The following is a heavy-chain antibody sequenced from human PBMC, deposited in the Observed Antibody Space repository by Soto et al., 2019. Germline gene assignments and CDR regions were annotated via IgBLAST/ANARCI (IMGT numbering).Heavy chain of an antibody. Sequence: SETLSLTCTVSGGSITSSSYYWGWIRQPPGKGLEWIGSIYYSGSTYYNPSLKSRVTISVDTSKNQFSLKLSSVTAADTAVYYCARTLFGWRIWFDPWGQGSLVTVSS. D-gene: IGHD3-10*02. J-gene: IGHJ5*02. CDR1: GGSITSSSYY. V-gene: IGHV4-39*07. CDR3: ARTLFGWRIWFDP. CDR2: IYYSGST.